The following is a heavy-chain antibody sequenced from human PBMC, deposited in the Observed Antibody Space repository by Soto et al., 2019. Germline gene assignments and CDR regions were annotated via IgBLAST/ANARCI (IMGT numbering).Heavy chain of an antibody. CDR2: ITVGNGNT. J-gene: IGHJ4*02. D-gene: IGHD3-22*01. V-gene: IGHV1-3*01. Sequence: QVQLVQSGAEVKKPGASVKVSCKASGCTFTTYAMHWVRQAPGQRLEWMGWITVGNGNTKYSQKFQGRVTITRDTSASTAHMELSSLRPEDTAVYYCAYDSSGYLDYWGQGTLVTVSS. CDR1: GCTFTTYA. CDR3: AYDSSGYLDY.